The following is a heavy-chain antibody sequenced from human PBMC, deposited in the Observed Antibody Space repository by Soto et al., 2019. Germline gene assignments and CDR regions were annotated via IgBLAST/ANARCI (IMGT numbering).Heavy chain of an antibody. CDR2: ISHSGRT. Sequence: QVQLQESGPGLVKPSQTLSLTCTVSGGSISSGPYYWTWVRQRPGEGLEWIGFISHSGRTYYNPSLESRAAISVDTSEYRFSRMLSSVTAADTAVYLCARDSDYCTGGSCYGNFDFWGQGALVSVSS. D-gene: IGHD2-15*01. V-gene: IGHV4-31*03. CDR3: ARDSDYCTGGSCYGNFDF. J-gene: IGHJ4*02. CDR1: GGSISSGPYY.